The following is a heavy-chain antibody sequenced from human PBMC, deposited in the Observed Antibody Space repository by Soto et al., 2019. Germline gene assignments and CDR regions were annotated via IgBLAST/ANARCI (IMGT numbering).Heavy chain of an antibody. CDR2: VKQDGSEI. CDR3: ARDPGISSGWYYFDY. J-gene: IGHJ4*02. V-gene: IGHV3-7*05. CDR1: GFTFSNHW. Sequence: GGSLRLSCAASGFTFSNHWMTWVRQDPGKGLEWVASVKQDGSEIYYGDSVKGRFTISRDNAKNSLFLQLNSLRAEDTAMYYCARDPGISSGWYYFDYWGQGTLVTVSS. D-gene: IGHD6-19*01.